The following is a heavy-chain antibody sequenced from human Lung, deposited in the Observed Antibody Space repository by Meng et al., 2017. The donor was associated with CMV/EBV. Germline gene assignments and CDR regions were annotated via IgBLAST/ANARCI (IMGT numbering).Heavy chain of an antibody. D-gene: IGHD3-3*01. J-gene: IGHJ4*02. Sequence: SGXXLVXPTQTLTLTCTFSGFSLSTSGVGVGWIRQPPGKALEWLAFIYWNDDKHYSPSLKSRLTITKDTYKSQVVLTMTNMDPVDTATYYSAHRAPRGGGPDYXGQGXLVTVSS. CDR2: IYWNDDK. CDR3: AHRAPRGGGPDY. CDR1: GFSLSTSGVG. V-gene: IGHV2-5*01.